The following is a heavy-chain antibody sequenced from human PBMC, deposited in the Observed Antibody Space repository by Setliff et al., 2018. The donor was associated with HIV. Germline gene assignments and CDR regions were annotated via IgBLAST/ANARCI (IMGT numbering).Heavy chain of an antibody. J-gene: IGHJ3*02. D-gene: IGHD2-21*01. V-gene: IGHV3-23*03. CDR2: IYTDDSNT. CDR3: AKHFLLWSNAFHI. Sequence: GGSLRLSCAASGFTFSNYAMTWVRQAPGKGLEWVSIIYTDDSNTYYAESVKGRFTISRDNSKNTLYLQMNSLRAEDTAVYYCAKHFLLWSNAFHIWGQGTMVTVSS. CDR1: GFTFSNYA.